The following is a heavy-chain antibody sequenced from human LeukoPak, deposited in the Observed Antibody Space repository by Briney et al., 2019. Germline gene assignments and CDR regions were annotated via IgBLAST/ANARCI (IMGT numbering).Heavy chain of an antibody. CDR2: ISGTSTYI. CDR1: GFTFSTYN. Sequence: GGSLRLSCAASGFTFSTYNLNWVRQAPGKGLEWVSSISGTSTYIYYGDSVKGRFTISRDNAKNSLYLQMNSLRAEDTGVYYCARVPGDVWGKGTTVTVSS. V-gene: IGHV3-21*01. J-gene: IGHJ6*04. CDR3: ARVPGDV.